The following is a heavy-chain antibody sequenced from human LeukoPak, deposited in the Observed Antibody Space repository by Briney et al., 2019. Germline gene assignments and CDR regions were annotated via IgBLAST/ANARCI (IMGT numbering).Heavy chain of an antibody. CDR3: ASDGGFEYYFDY. D-gene: IGHD2/OR15-2a*01. V-gene: IGHV1-2*02. CDR1: GYTFTGYY. CDR2: INPSSGDT. J-gene: IGHJ4*02. Sequence: ASVKVSCKASGYTFTGYYMHWVRQAPGQGLEWMGWINPSSGDTNYAQKFQGRVTMTRDTSISTAYMELSRLKSDDTAVYYCASDGGFEYYFDYWGQGTLLTVSS.